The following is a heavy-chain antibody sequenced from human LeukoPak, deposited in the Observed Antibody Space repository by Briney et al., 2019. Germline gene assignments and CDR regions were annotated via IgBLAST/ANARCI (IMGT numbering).Heavy chain of an antibody. V-gene: IGHV3-30*18. CDR2: ISYDGSNK. J-gene: IGHJ4*02. D-gene: IGHD2-8*01. Sequence: LSLTCAVCGVSISSDNWWTWVRQPPGKGLEWVAVISYDGSNKYYADSVKGRFTFSRDNSKNTLYLQTNSLRAEDTAVYYCAKEYCSNSVCHSLDYWGQGTLVTVSS. CDR1: GVSISSD. CDR3: AKEYCSNSVCHSLDY.